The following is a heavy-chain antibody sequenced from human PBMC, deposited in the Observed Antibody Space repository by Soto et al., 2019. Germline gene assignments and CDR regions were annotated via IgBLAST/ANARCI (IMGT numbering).Heavy chain of an antibody. D-gene: IGHD3-9*01. V-gene: IGHV4-59*01. CDR3: ARDRLPFYDILTGYPYGMDV. CDR2: IYYSGST. Sequence: SETLSLTCTVSGGSISSYYWSWIRQPPGKGLEWIGSIYYSGSTNYNPSLKSRVTISVDTSKNQFSLKLSSVTAADTAVYYRARDRLPFYDILTGYPYGMDVWGQGTTVTVSS. CDR1: GGSISSYY. J-gene: IGHJ6*02.